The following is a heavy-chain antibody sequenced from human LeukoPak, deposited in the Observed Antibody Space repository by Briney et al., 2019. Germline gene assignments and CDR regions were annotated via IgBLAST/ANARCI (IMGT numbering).Heavy chain of an antibody. Sequence: SETLSLTCTVYGGSISSYYWSWIRQPAGKGLEWIGRIYTSGSTNYNPSLKSRVTVSVDTSKNQFSLKLSSVTAADTAVYYCAREGYCSSTSGQSYYYYGMDVWGQGTTVSVSS. CDR3: AREGYCSSTSGQSYYYYGMDV. D-gene: IGHD2-2*01. J-gene: IGHJ6*02. CDR2: IYTSGST. CDR1: GGSISSYY. V-gene: IGHV4-4*07.